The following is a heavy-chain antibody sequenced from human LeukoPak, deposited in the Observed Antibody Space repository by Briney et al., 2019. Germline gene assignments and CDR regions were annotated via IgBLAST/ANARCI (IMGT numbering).Heavy chain of an antibody. CDR2: INSGGSGT. J-gene: IGHJ4*02. CDR1: GFIFSSYW. V-gene: IGHV3-74*01. D-gene: IGHD6-13*01. CDR3: ARHRHQLVRSLDY. Sequence: GGSLRLSCAASGFIFSSYWMHWVRQTPGKGLVWVSRINSGGSGTSYADSVEGRFAISRDNAKNSLYLQMNSLRAEDTAVYYCARHRHQLVRSLDYWGQGTLVTVSS.